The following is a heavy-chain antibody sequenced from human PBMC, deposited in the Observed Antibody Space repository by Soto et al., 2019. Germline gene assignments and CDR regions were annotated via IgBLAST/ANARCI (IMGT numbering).Heavy chain of an antibody. CDR1: GGSFSGYY. CDR3: ARGVDYYYYMDV. CDR2: INHSGST. J-gene: IGHJ6*03. Sequence: SETLSLTCAVYGGSFSGYYLSWIRQPPGKGLEWIGEINHSGSTNYNPSLKSRVTISVDTSKNQFSLKLSSVTAADTAVYYCARGVDYYYYMDVWGKGTTVTVSS. V-gene: IGHV4-34*01.